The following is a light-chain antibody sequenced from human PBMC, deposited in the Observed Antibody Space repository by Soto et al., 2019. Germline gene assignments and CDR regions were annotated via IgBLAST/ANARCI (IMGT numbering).Light chain of an antibody. CDR2: EVN. J-gene: IGLJ1*01. V-gene: IGLV2-8*01. CDR1: SSDVGGYNY. CDR3: CSSGGSPTYV. Sequence: QSVLTQPPSASGSPGQSVAISCTGTSSDVGGYNYVSWYQQHPGKAPKLMIYEVNKRPSGVPDRFSGSKSGNTASLTISGLKVEDEADYYCCSSGGSPTYVFGTGTKLTVL.